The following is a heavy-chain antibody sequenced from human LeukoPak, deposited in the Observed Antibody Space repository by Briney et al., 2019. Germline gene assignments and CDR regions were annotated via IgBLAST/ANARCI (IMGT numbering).Heavy chain of an antibody. V-gene: IGHV3-23*01. CDR1: GFTFSTYG. CDR2: ITSGGGST. J-gene: IGHJ4*02. Sequence: PGGSLRLSCAASGFTFSTYGMSWVRQAPGKGLEWVSTITSGGGSTFYADSVKGRFTISRDNSKNTLNLQMNSLRAEDTAVYYCAKGSRGCDYWGQGTLVTVSS. D-gene: IGHD3-10*01. CDR3: AKGSRGCDY.